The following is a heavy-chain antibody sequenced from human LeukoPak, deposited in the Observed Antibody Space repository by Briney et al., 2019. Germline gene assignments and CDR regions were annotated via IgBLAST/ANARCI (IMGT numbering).Heavy chain of an antibody. Sequence: GRSLRLSCAASGFTFSSYVMHWVRQAPGKGLEWVSSIISSSSYIYYADSVKGRFTISRNNSKNPLYLQMNSLKAEDTGVYSCAIVGMGYYFDYWGQGTLVTVSS. V-gene: IGHV3-21*01. D-gene: IGHD3-10*01. CDR2: IISSSSYI. J-gene: IGHJ4*02. CDR3: AIVGMGYYFDY. CDR1: GFTFSSYV.